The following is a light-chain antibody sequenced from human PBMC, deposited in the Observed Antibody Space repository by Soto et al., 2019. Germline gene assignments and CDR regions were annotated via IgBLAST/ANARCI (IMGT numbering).Light chain of an antibody. J-gene: IGKJ1*01. CDR3: QHYNSYSEA. V-gene: IGKV1-9*01. CDR2: AAS. CDR1: QGISSN. Sequence: DIQLTQSPSFLSASVGDRVTITCRASQGISSNLAWYQQKPGKAPKLLIYAASTLQSGVPSRFSGSGSGTEFTLTISSLQPEDFATYYCQHYNSYSEAFGQGTKVELK.